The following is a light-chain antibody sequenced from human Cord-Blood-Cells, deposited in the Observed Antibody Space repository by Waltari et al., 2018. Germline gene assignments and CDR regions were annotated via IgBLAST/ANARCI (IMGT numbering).Light chain of an antibody. V-gene: IGKV3D-15*01. CDR1: QSVSST. CDR3: QQYNNWPLT. Sequence: EIVMKQSPATLSVSPGERATISCRASQSVSSTLAWYQQKPGQAPRLLIYGASIRATGIPARFSGSGSGTEFTLTISSLQSEDFAVYYCQQYNNWPLTFGGGTKVEIK. CDR2: GAS. J-gene: IGKJ4*01.